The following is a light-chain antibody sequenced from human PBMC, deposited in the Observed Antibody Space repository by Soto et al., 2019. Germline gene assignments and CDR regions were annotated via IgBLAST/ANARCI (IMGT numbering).Light chain of an antibody. V-gene: IGKV3-20*01. CDR2: GAS. CDR1: QSVSSSY. J-gene: IGKJ3*01. Sequence: EIVLTQSPGTLSLSPGERATLSCRASQSVSSSYLAWYQQRPGQAPRLLIFGASYRATGIPDRFSGSGSGTDFTLTISRLEPEDFAVYYCQQYRSSPPEFTFGPGTKVDRK. CDR3: QQYRSSPPEFT.